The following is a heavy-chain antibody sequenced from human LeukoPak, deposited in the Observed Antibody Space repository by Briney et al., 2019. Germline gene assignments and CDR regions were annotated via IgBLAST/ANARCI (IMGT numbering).Heavy chain of an antibody. V-gene: IGHV4-38-2*02. D-gene: IGHD3-3*01. Sequence: SETLSLTCTVSGYSISSGYYWSWIRQPPGKGLEWIGEINHSGSTNYNPSLKSRVTISVDTSKNQFSLKLSSVTAADTAVYYCARVILQDYYDFWSGPLDYWGQGTLVTVSS. J-gene: IGHJ4*02. CDR2: INHSGST. CDR1: GYSISSGYY. CDR3: ARVILQDYYDFWSGPLDY.